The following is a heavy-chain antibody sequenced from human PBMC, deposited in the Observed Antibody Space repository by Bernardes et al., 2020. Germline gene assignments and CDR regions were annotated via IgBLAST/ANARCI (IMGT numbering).Heavy chain of an antibody. D-gene: IGHD2-2*01. J-gene: IGHJ1*01. CDR3: ARSGSKEVVPAAVKSSEYFQH. Sequence: SETLSLTCAVYGGSFSGYYWSWIRQPPGKGLEWIGEINHSGSTNYNPSLKSRVTISVDTSKNQFSLKLSSVTAADTAVYYCARSGSKEVVPAAVKSSEYFQHWGQGTLVTVSS. V-gene: IGHV4-34*01. CDR2: INHSGST. CDR1: GGSFSGYY.